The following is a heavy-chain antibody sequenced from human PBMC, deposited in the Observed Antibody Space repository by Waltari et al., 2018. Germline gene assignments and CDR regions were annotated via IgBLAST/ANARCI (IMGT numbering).Heavy chain of an antibody. V-gene: IGHV3-30-3*01. CDR1: GFTFSSYA. CDR3: ARAANYDSSGYYWGYFDY. D-gene: IGHD3-22*01. CDR2: ISYDGIDK. Sequence: QVQLVESGGGVVQPGRSLRLSCAAPGFTFSSYAMHWVRQAPGKGLEWVAVISYDGIDKSYADSVKGRFTISRDNSKNTLYLQMNSLRAEDTAVYYCARAANYDSSGYYWGYFDYWGQGTLVTVSS. J-gene: IGHJ4*02.